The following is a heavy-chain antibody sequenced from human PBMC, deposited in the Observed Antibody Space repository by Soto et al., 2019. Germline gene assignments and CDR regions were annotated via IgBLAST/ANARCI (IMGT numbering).Heavy chain of an antibody. Sequence: GGPLRLPGSACGFTLRSYAMHAVSDPPVQGLEWVAVMSYDGSNEYYADSVKGRFTISRDNCRNTLHLQMSRLRAEDTAVDYCARKSYYYNLGSYFFWAPNYYFEYWGQGTLVIVSS. V-gene: IGHV3-30-3*01. J-gene: IGHJ4*02. CDR3: ARKSYYYNLGSYFFWAPNYYFEY. CDR1: GFTLRSYA. D-gene: IGHD3-10*01. CDR2: MSYDGSNE.